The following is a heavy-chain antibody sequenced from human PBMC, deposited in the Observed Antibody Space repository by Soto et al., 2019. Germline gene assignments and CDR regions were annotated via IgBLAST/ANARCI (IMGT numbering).Heavy chain of an antibody. CDR2: INSDGSST. CDR1: GFTLSIYW. Sequence: EVQLVESGGGLVQPGGSLRLACADSGFTLSIYWMHWVRQAPGKGLVWVSRINSDGSSTSYADSVKGRFTISRDNATNTLYLQMNSLGAEDTAVYYCASTYMVRGVITPYFDYWGQGTLVTVSS. CDR3: ASTYMVRGVITPYFDY. J-gene: IGHJ4*02. V-gene: IGHV3-74*01. D-gene: IGHD3-10*01.